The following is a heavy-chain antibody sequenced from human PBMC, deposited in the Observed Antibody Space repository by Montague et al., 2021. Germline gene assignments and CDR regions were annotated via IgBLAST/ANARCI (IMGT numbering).Heavy chain of an antibody. J-gene: IGHJ4*02. V-gene: IGHV6-1*01. CDR3: ARAGSLGNFDY. Sequence: YHLPKRNNDYAVSVKSRVTINPDTSKNQFSLQLNSVTPEDSAVYYCARAGSLGNFDYWGQGTLVTVSS. D-gene: IGHD3-10*01. CDR2: YHLPKRNN.